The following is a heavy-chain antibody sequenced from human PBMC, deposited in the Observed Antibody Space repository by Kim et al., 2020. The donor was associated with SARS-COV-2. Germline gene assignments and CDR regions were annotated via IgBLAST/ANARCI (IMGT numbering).Heavy chain of an antibody. CDR2: IYYSGST. Sequence: SETLSLTCTVSGGSISSYYWSWIRQPPGKGLEWIGSIYYSGSTYYNPSLKSRVTISVDTSKNQFSLKLSSVTAADTAVYYCASSPSGLGYYFDYWGQGTLVTVSS. J-gene: IGHJ4*02. V-gene: IGHV4-59*05. CDR1: GGSISSYY. CDR3: ASSPSGLGYYFDY. D-gene: IGHD6-19*01.